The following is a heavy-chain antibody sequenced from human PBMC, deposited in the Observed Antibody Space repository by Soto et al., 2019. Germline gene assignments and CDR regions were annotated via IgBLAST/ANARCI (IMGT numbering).Heavy chain of an antibody. D-gene: IGHD3-3*01. CDR3: VKDEGERITIFGVVIPPTPSNWFDP. CDR1: GFTFSSYA. CDR2: ISSNGGST. Sequence: PGGSLRLSCSASGFTFSSYAMHWVRQAPGKGLEYVSAISSNGGSTYYADSVKGRFTISRDNSKNTLYLQMSSLRAEDTAVYYCVKDEGERITIFGVVIPPTPSNWFDPWGQGTLVTVSS. J-gene: IGHJ5*02. V-gene: IGHV3-64D*06.